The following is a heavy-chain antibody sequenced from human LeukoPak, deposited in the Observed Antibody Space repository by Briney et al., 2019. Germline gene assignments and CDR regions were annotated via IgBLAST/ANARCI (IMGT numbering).Heavy chain of an antibody. CDR1: GFTFSAYG. D-gene: IGHD2-21*02. J-gene: IGHJ4*02. V-gene: IGHV3-23*01. Sequence: GGSLRLSCAASGFTFSAYGMSWFRQAPGKGLEWVSAITYSSGNTYYAGSVKGRFTISRDNSKNTLYLQMNSLRAEDTDLYYCAKDGRGCGGDCYSDYWGQGTLVTVSS. CDR2: ITYSSGNT. CDR3: AKDGRGCGGDCYSDY.